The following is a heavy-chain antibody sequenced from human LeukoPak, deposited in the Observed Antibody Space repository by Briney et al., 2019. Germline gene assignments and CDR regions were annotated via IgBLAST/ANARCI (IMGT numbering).Heavy chain of an antibody. J-gene: IGHJ3*02. V-gene: IGHV3-23*01. Sequence: PGGSLRLSCAASGFTFSSYAMSWVRQAPGKGLEWVSAISGSGSSTYYADSVKGRFTISRDNSKNTLYLQMNSLRAEDTAVYYCAKDGSGEPDAFDIWGQGTMVTVSS. CDR2: ISGSGSST. D-gene: IGHD3-10*01. CDR3: AKDGSGEPDAFDI. CDR1: GFTFSSYA.